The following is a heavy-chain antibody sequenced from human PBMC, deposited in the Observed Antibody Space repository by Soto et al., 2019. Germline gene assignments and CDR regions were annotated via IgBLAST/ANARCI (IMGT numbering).Heavy chain of an antibody. CDR3: ARWFEYYYDSSGYPGRYYGMDV. D-gene: IGHD3-22*01. J-gene: IGHJ6*02. V-gene: IGHV5-51*01. CDR1: GYSFTSYW. Sequence: PGESLKISCKGSGYSFTSYWIGWVRQMPGKGLEWMGIIYPGDSDTRYSPSFQGQVTISADKSISTAYLQWSSLKASDTAMYYCARWFEYYYDSSGYPGRYYGMDVWGQGTTVTVSS. CDR2: IYPGDSDT.